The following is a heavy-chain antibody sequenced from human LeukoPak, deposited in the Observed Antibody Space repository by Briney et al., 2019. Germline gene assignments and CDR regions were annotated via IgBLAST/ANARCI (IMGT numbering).Heavy chain of an antibody. CDR2: ISGSGGST. J-gene: IGHJ4*02. Sequence: PGGSLRLSCAASGFTFSSYAMSWVRQAPGKGLEWVSAISGSGGSTYYADSVKGRLTISRDNSKNTLYLQMNSLRAEDTAVYYCAKAAGNNIVVVPAALDYWGQGTLVTVSS. V-gene: IGHV3-23*01. CDR1: GFTFSSYA. D-gene: IGHD2-2*01. CDR3: AKAAGNNIVVVPAALDY.